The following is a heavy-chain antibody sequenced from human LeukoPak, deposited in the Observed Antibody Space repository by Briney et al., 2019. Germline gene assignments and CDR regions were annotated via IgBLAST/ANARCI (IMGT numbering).Heavy chain of an antibody. CDR2: ITASGALT. Sequence: QTGGSRRLSCATTEFTFISYAFKWVRQAPGKGLKWVSGITASGALTYYADSVKGRFIISRDNSMNMVYLQMNSLRTEDTAEYYCAKDKYSWGDHGDPLDYWGRGTLVTVSS. CDR1: EFTFISYA. J-gene: IGHJ4*02. V-gene: IGHV3-23*01. D-gene: IGHD4-17*01. CDR3: AKDKYSWGDHGDPLDY.